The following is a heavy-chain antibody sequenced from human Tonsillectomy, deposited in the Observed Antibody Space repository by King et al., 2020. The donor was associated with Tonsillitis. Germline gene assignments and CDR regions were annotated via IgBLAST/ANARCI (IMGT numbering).Heavy chain of an antibody. V-gene: IGHV1-8*01. D-gene: IGHD1-1*01. CDR3: ARSFWTTSRGFDI. CDR2: MNPDSGNT. J-gene: IGHJ3*02. CDR1: GITFSSYD. Sequence: VQLVESGAEVKKPGASVKVSCRASGITFSSYDINWVRQATGQGLEWRGWMNPDSGNTGYAQKFQGRVTMTRDPSISTAYMELSSLRSEDTAVYYCARSFWTTSRGFDIWGQGTMVTVSS.